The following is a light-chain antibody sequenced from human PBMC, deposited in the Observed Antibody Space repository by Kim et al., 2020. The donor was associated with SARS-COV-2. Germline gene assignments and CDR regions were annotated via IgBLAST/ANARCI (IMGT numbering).Light chain of an antibody. V-gene: IGKV3-15*01. CDR1: QGVSST. J-gene: IGKJ2*01. CDR2: GAS. CDR3: QQYNNWPYT. Sequence: SVTQGERATLSCGASQGVSSTLSWYQQKLGQAPRLLIYGASTGATGIPARFSGSGSGTEFTLTISSLQSEDFAVYYCQQYNNWPYTFGQGTKLEI.